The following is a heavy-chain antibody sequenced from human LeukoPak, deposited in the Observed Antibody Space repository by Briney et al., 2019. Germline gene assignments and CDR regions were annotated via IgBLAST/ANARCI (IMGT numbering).Heavy chain of an antibody. J-gene: IGHJ4*02. D-gene: IGHD6-13*01. CDR1: GISFSNAW. CDR3: AKGLGIAAAGSSFDY. CDR2: IKGKTDGETT. V-gene: IGHV3-15*01. Sequence: PGGSLRLSCTASGISFSNAWMNWVRQAPGRGLEWVGRIKGKTDGETTDYAAPVKGRFTISRDDSKNTLYLQMNSLRAEDTAVYYCAKGLGIAAAGSSFDYWGQGTLVTVSS.